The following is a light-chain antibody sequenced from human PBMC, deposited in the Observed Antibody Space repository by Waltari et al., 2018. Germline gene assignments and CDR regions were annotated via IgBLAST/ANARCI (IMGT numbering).Light chain of an antibody. CDR1: QGINIY. J-gene: IGKJ2*01. V-gene: IGKV1-9*01. Sequence: DIQLTQSPSFLSASVGDRVTITSRASQGINIYLAWYQQKPGNAPKLLIYAASTLQSGVPSRFSGSGCGTEFTLTISSLQPEDFATYYCQQLNSYPVTFGQGTKLEIK. CDR3: QQLNSYPVT. CDR2: AAS.